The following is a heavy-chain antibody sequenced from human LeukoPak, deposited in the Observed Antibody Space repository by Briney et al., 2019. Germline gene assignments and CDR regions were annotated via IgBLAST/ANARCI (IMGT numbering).Heavy chain of an antibody. D-gene: IGHD2-15*01. J-gene: IGHJ4*02. CDR3: ASRDPCSGGSCYGLHY. CDR2: ISGSGGST. V-gene: IGHV3-23*01. CDR1: GFTFSSYA. Sequence: GGSLRLSCAASGFTFSSYAMSWVRQAPGKGLEWDSAISGSGGSTYYADSVKGRFTISRDNSKNTLYLQMNSLRAEDTALYYCASRDPCSGGSCYGLHYWGQGALVTVSS.